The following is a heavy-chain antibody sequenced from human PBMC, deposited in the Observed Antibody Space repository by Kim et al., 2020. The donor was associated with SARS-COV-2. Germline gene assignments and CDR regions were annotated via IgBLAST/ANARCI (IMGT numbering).Heavy chain of an antibody. J-gene: IGHJ4*02. V-gene: IGHV3-74*01. Sequence: AGSLRLSCAASGFSVSRHWMNWVRQAPGKGLEWVSRINFDGSSISYAHSVKGRFTISRDNAKNTLSLEMNSLRPEDTAVYYCARRKDTGGGNTFDYWGQGTLVTVSS. CDR2: INFDGSSI. CDR1: GFSVSRHW. CDR3: ARRKDTGGGNTFDY. D-gene: IGHD2-15*01.